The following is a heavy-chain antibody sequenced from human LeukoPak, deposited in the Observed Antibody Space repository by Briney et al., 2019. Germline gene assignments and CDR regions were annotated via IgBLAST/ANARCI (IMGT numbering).Heavy chain of an antibody. J-gene: IGHJ4*02. CDR3: ARALLGGYSYDY. Sequence: GGSLRLSCAASGFTFSSYAMHWVRQAPGKGLEYVSAISSNGGSTYYANSVKGRFTISRDNSKNTLYLQMGSLRAEDMAVYYCARALLGGYSYDYWGQGTLVTVSS. CDR2: ISSNGGST. V-gene: IGHV3-64*01. D-gene: IGHD5-18*01. CDR1: GFTFSSYA.